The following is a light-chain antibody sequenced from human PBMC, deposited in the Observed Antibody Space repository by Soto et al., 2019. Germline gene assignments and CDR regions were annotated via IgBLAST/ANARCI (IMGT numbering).Light chain of an antibody. CDR2: GAS. J-gene: IGKJ1*01. CDR3: QQYRNWPRT. CDR1: QSVSSN. V-gene: IGKV3-15*01. Sequence: EIVMTQSPATLSVSPGERATLSCRASQSVSSNLAWYQQKPGRAPRLLIYGASTRATGIPARFTGSGSGTEFTLTISSLQSEDFAVYYCQQYRNWPRTFGQGTKV.